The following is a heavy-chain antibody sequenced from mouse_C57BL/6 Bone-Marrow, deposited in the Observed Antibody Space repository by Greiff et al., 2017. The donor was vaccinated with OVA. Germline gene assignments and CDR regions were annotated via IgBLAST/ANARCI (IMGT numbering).Heavy chain of an antibody. J-gene: IGHJ2*01. CDR1: GFTFSSYG. Sequence: EVQGVESGGDLVKPGGSLKLSCAASGFTFSSYGMSWVRQTPDKRLEWVATISSGGSYTYYPDSVKGRFTISRDNAKNTLYLQMSSLKSEDTARYYCARGGYDYDGYWGQGTTLTVSS. CDR3: ARGGYDYDGY. V-gene: IGHV5-6*01. D-gene: IGHD2-4*01. CDR2: ISSGGSYT.